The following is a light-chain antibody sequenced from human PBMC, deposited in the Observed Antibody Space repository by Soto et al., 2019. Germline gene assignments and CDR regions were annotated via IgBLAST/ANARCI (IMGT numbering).Light chain of an antibody. CDR1: QSVSSSY. J-gene: IGKJ4*01. CDR2: GAS. CDR3: QHYRTS. Sequence: EIVLTQSPGTLSLSPGERATLSCMASQSVSSSYLAWYQQKPGQAPRQLSYGASSRATGIPDRFSGSGSGTDFTLTITRLEPEDFAVYYCQHYRTSFGGGTRVEIK. V-gene: IGKV3-20*01.